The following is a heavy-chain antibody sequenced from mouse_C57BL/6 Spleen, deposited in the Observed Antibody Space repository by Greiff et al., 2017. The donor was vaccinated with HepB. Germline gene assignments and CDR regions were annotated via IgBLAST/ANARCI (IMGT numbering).Heavy chain of an antibody. CDR2: IWSDGST. CDR1: GFSLTSYG. CDR3: ARHGGTTVVAPDYYAMDY. D-gene: IGHD1-1*01. Sequence: QVQLKESGPGLVAPSQSLSITCTVSGFSLTSYGVHWVRQPPGKGLEWLVVIWSDGSTTYNSALKSRLSISKDNSKSQVFLKMNSLQTDDTAMYYCARHGGTTVVAPDYYAMDYWGQGTSVTVSS. J-gene: IGHJ4*01. V-gene: IGHV2-6-1*01.